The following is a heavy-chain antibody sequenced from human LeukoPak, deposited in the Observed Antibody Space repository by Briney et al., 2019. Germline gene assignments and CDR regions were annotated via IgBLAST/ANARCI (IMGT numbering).Heavy chain of an antibody. J-gene: IGHJ4*02. V-gene: IGHV1-2*02. D-gene: IGHD3-9*01. CDR1: GYTFTDDY. CDR2: INPNSGVT. Sequence: ASVKVSCKASGYTFTDDYVHWVRQAPGQGLEWMGWINPNSGVTNYAQKFQGRVTMTRDMSISTAYIELSRLRSDDTAVYYCARSPDILTGENFDYWGQGTLVTVSS. CDR3: ARSPDILTGENFDY.